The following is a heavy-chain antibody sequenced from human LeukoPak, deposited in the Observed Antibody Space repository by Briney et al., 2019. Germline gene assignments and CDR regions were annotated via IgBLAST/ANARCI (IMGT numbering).Heavy chain of an antibody. Sequence: ASVKVSCKAAGGTFTSYAISWVRQAPGQGLEWMGGIIPIFGTANYAQKFQGRVTITADESTSTAHMELSSLRSEDTAVYYCARVERTGSLPWGQGTLVTVSS. CDR3: ARVERTGSLP. D-gene: IGHD1/OR15-1a*01. J-gene: IGHJ5*02. V-gene: IGHV1-69*01. CDR2: IIPIFGTA. CDR1: GGTFTSYA.